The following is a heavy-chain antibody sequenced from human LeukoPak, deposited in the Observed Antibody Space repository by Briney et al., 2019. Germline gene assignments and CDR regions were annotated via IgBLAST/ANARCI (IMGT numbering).Heavy chain of an antibody. J-gene: IGHJ4*02. CDR2: IYSGGST. CDR3: AKDLAGSGSYSFDY. CDR1: GFTVSSNY. V-gene: IGHV3-53*01. Sequence: GGSLRLSCAASGFTVSSNYMSWVRQAPGKGLEWVSVIYSGGSTYYADSVKGRFTISRDNSKNTLYLQMNSLRAEDTAVYYCAKDLAGSGSYSFDYWGQGTLVTVSS. D-gene: IGHD1-26*01.